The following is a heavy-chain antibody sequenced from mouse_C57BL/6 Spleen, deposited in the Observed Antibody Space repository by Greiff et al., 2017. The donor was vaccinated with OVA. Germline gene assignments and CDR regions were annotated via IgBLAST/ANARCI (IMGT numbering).Heavy chain of an antibody. J-gene: IGHJ2*01. CDR1: GYTFTGYW. D-gene: IGHD1-1*01. CDR2: IFPGSGST. V-gene: IGHV1-9*01. Sequence: QVQLQQSGAELMKPGASVKLSCKATGYTFTGYWIEWVKQRPGHGLEWIGEIFPGSGSTNYNETFKGKATFTADTSSNTAYMQLSSLTTEDSAIDDCARPLYDGRRVFDYWGQGTTLTVSS. CDR3: ARPLYDGRRVFDY.